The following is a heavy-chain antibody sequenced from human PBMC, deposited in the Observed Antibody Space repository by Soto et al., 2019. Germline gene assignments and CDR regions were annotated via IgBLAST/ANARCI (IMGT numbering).Heavy chain of an antibody. V-gene: IGHV4-59*08. J-gene: IGHJ4*02. Sequence: SETLSLTCTVSGGSISSYYGGWFRQPSGKGLEWIGYIYYSGSTTYHPSLKSRVTISVDTSKNQFSLNLTSVTAADTAVYYCARLGGYYQAFDQWGQRSLVTVS. CDR2: IYYSGST. CDR3: ARLGGYYQAFDQ. D-gene: IGHD3-22*01. CDR1: GGSISSYY.